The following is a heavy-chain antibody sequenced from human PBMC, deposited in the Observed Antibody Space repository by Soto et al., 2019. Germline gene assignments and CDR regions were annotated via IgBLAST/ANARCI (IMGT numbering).Heavy chain of an antibody. CDR2: ISYDGSYK. V-gene: IGHV3-30-3*01. J-gene: IGHJ4*02. Sequence: QVQLVESGGGVVQPGRPLRLSCAASGIIFSDFPMHWVRQAPGKGLEWVAIISYDGSYKSYADSVKGRFSISRDNSKNTLCLQMNSLTAEDAAMYVCTTAPNGRWHVFDYWGQGTLVTVSS. D-gene: IGHD2-15*01. CDR3: TTAPNGRWHVFDY. CDR1: GIIFSDFP.